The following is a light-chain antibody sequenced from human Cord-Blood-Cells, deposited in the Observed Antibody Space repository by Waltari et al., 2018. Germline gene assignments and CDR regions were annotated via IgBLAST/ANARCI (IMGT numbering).Light chain of an antibody. Sequence: DIQMTKSPSTLSASVGARVTIPCRASQGISSWLDWYQQQPGKAPKLLIDDASSSESGLPSRFGGSGSGTEFTLTISRLQPDDFATYYCQQYNSYSTFGQGTKVEIK. CDR1: QGISSW. CDR3: QQYNSYST. J-gene: IGKJ1*01. V-gene: IGKV1-5*01. CDR2: DAS.